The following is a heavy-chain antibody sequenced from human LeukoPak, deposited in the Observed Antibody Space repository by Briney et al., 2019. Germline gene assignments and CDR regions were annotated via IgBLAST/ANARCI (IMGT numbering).Heavy chain of an antibody. CDR2: IFYSGST. Sequence: SETLSLTCTVSGGSISSGDYYWSWIRQPPGKGLEWIGYIFYSGSTYYNPSLRSRLTISVDMSKNQFSLKLSSVTAADTAVYYCASGIAAALLDYWGQGTLVTVSS. J-gene: IGHJ4*02. V-gene: IGHV4-30-4*02. CDR3: ASGIAAALLDY. CDR1: GGSISSGDYY. D-gene: IGHD6-13*01.